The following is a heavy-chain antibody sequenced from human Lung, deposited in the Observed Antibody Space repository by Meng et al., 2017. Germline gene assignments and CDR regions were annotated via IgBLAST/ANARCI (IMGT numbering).Heavy chain of an antibody. CDR1: GYHVTSYA. CDR2: INAGNGHT. Sequence: QCRFVQSGAEVKMHWAVGTVSCKSSGYHVTSYAMDWVRTDPGQRLEWMGWINAGNGHTKYSQKFQGRVTITRDKSASTAYMVLSSLRSEDTAVYYCARDEDISAAGKLFGDYWGQGTLVTVSS. CDR3: ARDEDISAAGKLFGDY. D-gene: IGHD6-13*01. J-gene: IGHJ4*02. V-gene: IGHV1-3*01.